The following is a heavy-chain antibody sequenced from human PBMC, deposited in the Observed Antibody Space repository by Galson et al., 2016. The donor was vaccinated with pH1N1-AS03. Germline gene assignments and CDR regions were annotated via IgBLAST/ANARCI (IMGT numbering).Heavy chain of an antibody. Sequence: SVKVSCKASGGTFSSYAISWVRQAPGQGLEWIGGILAMFGTANYAQKVQGRVTITADKSTSTAYMELSSLKSEDTAGYYCARDANYDFWSGHDAFDIWGQGTMVTVSS. CDR3: ARDANYDFWSGHDAFDI. V-gene: IGHV1-69*06. CDR1: GGTFSSYA. J-gene: IGHJ3*02. CDR2: ILAMFGTA. D-gene: IGHD3-3*01.